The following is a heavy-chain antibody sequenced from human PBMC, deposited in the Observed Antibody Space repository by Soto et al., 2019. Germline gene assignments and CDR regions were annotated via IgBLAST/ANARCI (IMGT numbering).Heavy chain of an antibody. V-gene: IGHV3-53*04. Sequence: GGSLRLSCAASGFTVSSNYMSWVRQAPGKGLEWVSVIYSGGSTYYADSVKGRFTISRHNSKNTRYLQMNSLRAEDTAVYYCARGGAEYSSSSGKRGFDYWGQGTLVTVSS. J-gene: IGHJ4*02. CDR3: ARGGAEYSSSSGKRGFDY. CDR2: IYSGGST. CDR1: GFTVSSNY. D-gene: IGHD6-6*01.